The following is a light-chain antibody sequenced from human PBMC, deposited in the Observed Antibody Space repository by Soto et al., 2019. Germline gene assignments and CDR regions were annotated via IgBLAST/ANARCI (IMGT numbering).Light chain of an antibody. CDR1: QSVRSSY. CDR2: GAS. Sequence: EIVLTQSPGTVSLSPGERATLSCRASQSVRSSYLAWYHQKPGQAPRLLIHGASSRATGIPDRFSGSESGTDFTLTINRLEPEDFGVYYCQQYGSSPLTFGGGTKVEIK. CDR3: QQYGSSPLT. J-gene: IGKJ4*01. V-gene: IGKV3-20*01.